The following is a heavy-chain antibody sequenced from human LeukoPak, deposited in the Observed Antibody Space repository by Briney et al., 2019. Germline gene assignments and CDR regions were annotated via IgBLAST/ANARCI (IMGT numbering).Heavy chain of an antibody. CDR2: ISGSGGRT. CDR3: AKDLFNDLLTGYLDY. Sequence: GGSLRLSCAASGFTFSSYAMSWVRQAPGKGLEWVSGISGSGGRTYYADSVKGRFTISRDNSKNTLYLQMNSLRAEDTAVYYCAKDLFNDLLTGYLDYWGQGTLVTVSS. D-gene: IGHD3-9*01. CDR1: GFTFSSYA. V-gene: IGHV3-23*01. J-gene: IGHJ4*02.